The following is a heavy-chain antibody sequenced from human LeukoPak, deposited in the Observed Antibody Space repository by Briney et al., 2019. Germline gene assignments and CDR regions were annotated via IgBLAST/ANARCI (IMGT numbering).Heavy chain of an antibody. J-gene: IGHJ4*02. D-gene: IGHD3-10*01. Sequence: GESLKISGMGSGYSFTSYWIGCVRQMPGKGLEWMGIIYPGDSDTRYSPSFQGQVTISADKSISTAYLQWSSLKASDTAMYYCARGGGAYYGSGSYPDYWGQGTLVTVSS. V-gene: IGHV5-51*01. CDR3: ARGGGAYYGSGSYPDY. CDR2: IYPGDSDT. CDR1: GYSFTSYW.